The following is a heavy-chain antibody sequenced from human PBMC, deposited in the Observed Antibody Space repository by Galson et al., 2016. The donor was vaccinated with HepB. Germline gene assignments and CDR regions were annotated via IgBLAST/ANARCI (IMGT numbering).Heavy chain of an antibody. Sequence: CAISGDSVSSDSAAWTWIRQSPSRGLEWLGRAYYRSRWYHDYAVSVRSRINIAPDTSKNQLPPHLNSVTPEDTAVYYCARGTQYDAVSPSGNHYFAYWGPGTPLTVSS. CDR1: GDSVSSDSAA. J-gene: IGHJ4*01. V-gene: IGHV6-1*01. CDR3: ARGTQYDAVSPSGNHYFAY. CDR2: AYYRSRWYH. D-gene: IGHD1-7*01.